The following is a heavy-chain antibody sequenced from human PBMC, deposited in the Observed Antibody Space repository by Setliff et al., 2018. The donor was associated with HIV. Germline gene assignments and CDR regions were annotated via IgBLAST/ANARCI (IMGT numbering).Heavy chain of an antibody. CDR2: IYGGGST. V-gene: IGHV3-66*01. CDR3: ARDYYGSGSYYSYYYYGMDV. J-gene: IGHJ6*02. CDR1: GFTVSSNY. D-gene: IGHD3-10*01. Sequence: LRLSCAASGFTVSSNYMSWVRQAPGKGLEWVSVIYGGGSTYYADSVKGRFTISRDNSKNTLYLQMNSLRAEDTAVYYCARDYYGSGSYYSYYYYGMDVWGQGTTVTVSS.